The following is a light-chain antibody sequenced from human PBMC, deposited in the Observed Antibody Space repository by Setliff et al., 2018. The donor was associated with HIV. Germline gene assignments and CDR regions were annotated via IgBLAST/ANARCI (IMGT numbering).Light chain of an antibody. CDR3: SSYTSNSTYV. J-gene: IGLJ1*01. Sequence: QSALTQPPSVSGSPGQSVTISCTGTSSDVGSYNRVSWYQQPPGTAPKLMIYEVNNRPSGVPDRFSGSKSGNTASLTISGLQAEDEADYYCSSYTSNSTYVFGTGTKVTVL. CDR2: EVN. CDR1: SSDVGSYNR. V-gene: IGLV2-18*02.